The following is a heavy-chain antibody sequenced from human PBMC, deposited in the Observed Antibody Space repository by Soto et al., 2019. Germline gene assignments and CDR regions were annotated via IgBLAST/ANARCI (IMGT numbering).Heavy chain of an antibody. Sequence: ASVKVSCKASGYTCTSYGISWVRQAPGQGLEWMGWISAYNGNTNYAQKLQGRVTMTTDTSTSTAYMELRSLRSDDTAVYYCARVGFDWLLYPPVPPDYWGQGTMVTVSS. D-gene: IGHD3-9*01. CDR2: ISAYNGNT. V-gene: IGHV1-18*01. CDR1: GYTCTSYG. CDR3: ARVGFDWLLYPPVPPDY. J-gene: IGHJ4*03.